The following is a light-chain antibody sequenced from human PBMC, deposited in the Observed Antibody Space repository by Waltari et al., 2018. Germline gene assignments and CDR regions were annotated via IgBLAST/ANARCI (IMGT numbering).Light chain of an antibody. J-gene: IGKJ5*01. CDR2: HSS. CDR1: QTIGVY. Sequence: IVLTQSPATLSLSQGERANISCRASQTIGVYLGWYPQRCVQAPRLLIYHSSTRAIRIPVSVSGSGSGADFTLTISSLEPEDFAFYYCQYRSNGPPITFGQGTRLEIK. V-gene: IGKV3-11*01. CDR3: QYRSNGPPIT.